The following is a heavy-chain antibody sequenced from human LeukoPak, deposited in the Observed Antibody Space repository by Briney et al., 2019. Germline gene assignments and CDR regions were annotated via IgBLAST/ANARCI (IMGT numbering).Heavy chain of an antibody. CDR3: ARTMAVHAFDI. J-gene: IGHJ3*02. CDR1: GYTFTRYG. V-gene: IGHV1-18*01. D-gene: IGHD3-10*01. CDR2: ISGYNGNT. Sequence: ASVKVSRKASGYTFTRYGISWVRQAPGQGLEWMGWISGYNGNTNYAQKFQGRVTMTTDTSTTTVYMELRNLRSDDTAVYYCARTMAVHAFDIWGQGTMVTVSS.